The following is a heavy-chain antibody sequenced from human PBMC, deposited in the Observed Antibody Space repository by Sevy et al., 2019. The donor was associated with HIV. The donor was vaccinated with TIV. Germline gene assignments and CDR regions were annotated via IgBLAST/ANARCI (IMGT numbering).Heavy chain of an antibody. Sequence: GGSLRLSCTASGFTFGDYAMSWVRQAPGKGLEWVSTIYAGGNTYYADSVKGRFSISRDNSKNIVYLQINSLRGEDTAVYYCARETVSGYNLWGQGTLVTVSS. CDR2: IYAGGNT. J-gene: IGHJ4*02. CDR3: ARETVSGYNL. V-gene: IGHV3-53*01. CDR1: GFTFGDYA. D-gene: IGHD5-12*01.